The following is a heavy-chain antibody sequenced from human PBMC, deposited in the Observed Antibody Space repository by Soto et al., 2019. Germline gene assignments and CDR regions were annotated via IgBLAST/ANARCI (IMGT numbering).Heavy chain of an antibody. Sequence: PGGSLRLSCAASGFTFSSYAMSWVRQAAGKGLEWVSAISGSGGSTYYADSVKGRFTISRDNSKNTLYLQMNSLRAEDTAVYYCAKGQGATYDYVWGSYPKGIDYWGQGTLVTVSS. V-gene: IGHV3-23*01. D-gene: IGHD3-16*02. CDR3: AKGQGATYDYVWGSYPKGIDY. CDR1: GFTFSSYA. CDR2: ISGSGGST. J-gene: IGHJ4*02.